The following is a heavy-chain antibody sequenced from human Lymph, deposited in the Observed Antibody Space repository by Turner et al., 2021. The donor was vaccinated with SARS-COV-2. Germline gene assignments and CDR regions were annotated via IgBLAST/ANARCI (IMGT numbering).Heavy chain of an antibody. V-gene: IGHV5-10-1*03. D-gene: IGHD2-2*01. J-gene: IGHJ6*02. CDR1: GYSFTSYW. Sequence: EVQLVQSGAEVKKPGESLRSSCTGSGYSFTSYWISWVRQMPGKGLEWMGRIDPSESYTNYSPSFQGHVTISSDKSISTAYLQWSSLKASDTAMYYCARGDCSRTSCPKHYYYYGMDVWGQGTTVTVSS. CDR2: IDPSESYT. CDR3: ARGDCSRTSCPKHYYYYGMDV.